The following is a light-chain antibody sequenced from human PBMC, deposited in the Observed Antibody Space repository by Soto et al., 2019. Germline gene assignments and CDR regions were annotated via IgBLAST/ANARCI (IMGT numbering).Light chain of an antibody. J-gene: IGKJ2*01. Sequence: DIQMTQSPSSLSASVGDRVTITCQASQDISNYLNWYQQKPGKAPKLLIYDASNLETGVPSRFSGNGSGTDFTFTISSLQPEDIATEYCQQYDNLPYTFGQGTKLEIK. CDR2: DAS. CDR3: QQYDNLPYT. CDR1: QDISNY. V-gene: IGKV1-33*01.